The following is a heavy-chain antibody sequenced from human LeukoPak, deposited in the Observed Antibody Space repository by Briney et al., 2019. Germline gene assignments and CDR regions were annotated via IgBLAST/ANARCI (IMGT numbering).Heavy chain of an antibody. Sequence: GASVKVSCKASGYTFTSYDINWVRQATGQGLEWMGWMNPNSGNTGYAQKFQGRVTMTRNTSISTAYMELSSLRSEDTAVYYCARGSPRVAAAGSWGDYWGQGTLVTVSS. V-gene: IGHV1-8*01. D-gene: IGHD6-13*01. CDR3: ARGSPRVAAAGSWGDY. J-gene: IGHJ4*02. CDR1: GYTFTSYD. CDR2: MNPNSGNT.